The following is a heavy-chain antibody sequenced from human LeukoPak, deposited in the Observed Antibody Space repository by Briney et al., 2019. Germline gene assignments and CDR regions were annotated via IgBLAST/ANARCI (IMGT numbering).Heavy chain of an antibody. CDR2: INTNTGNP. CDR3: AKGTPYSSSWFGYHYYEMDV. CDR1: GYTFTNYT. D-gene: IGHD6-13*01. V-gene: IGHV7-4-1*02. J-gene: IGHJ6*02. Sequence: GASVKVSCKASGYTFTNYTMNWVRQAPGQGLEWMGWINTNTGNPTYAQGFTGRFVSSLDTSVSTAYLQISSLKAEDTAVYYCAKGTPYSSSWFGYHYYEMDVWGQGTTVTVSS.